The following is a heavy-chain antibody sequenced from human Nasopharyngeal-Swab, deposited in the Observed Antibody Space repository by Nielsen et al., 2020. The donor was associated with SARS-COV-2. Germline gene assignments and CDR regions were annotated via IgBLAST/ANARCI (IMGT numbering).Heavy chain of an antibody. D-gene: IGHD3-3*01. V-gene: IGHV3-30*18. CDR2: ISYDGSNK. Sequence: GESLKISYAASGFTFSSYGMHWVRQAPGKGLEWVAVISYDGSNKYYADSVKGRFTISRDNSKNTLYLQMNSLRAEDTAVYYCAKDVQYDFSDYWGQGTLVTVSS. J-gene: IGHJ4*02. CDR3: AKDVQYDFSDY. CDR1: GFTFSSYG.